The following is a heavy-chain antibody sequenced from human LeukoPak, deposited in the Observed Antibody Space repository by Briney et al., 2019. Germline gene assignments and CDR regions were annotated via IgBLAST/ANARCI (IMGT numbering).Heavy chain of an antibody. CDR3: ARGQTWIQLWP. Sequence: GGSLRLSCAASGFTFSDYYMNWIRQAPGKGLEWVANIKQDGSEKYYVDSVKGRFNISRDNAKNSLYLQMNSLRDEDTAVYYCARGQTWIQLWPRGQGTLVTVSS. CDR2: IKQDGSEK. CDR1: GFTFSDYY. J-gene: IGHJ5*02. V-gene: IGHV3-7*04. D-gene: IGHD5-18*01.